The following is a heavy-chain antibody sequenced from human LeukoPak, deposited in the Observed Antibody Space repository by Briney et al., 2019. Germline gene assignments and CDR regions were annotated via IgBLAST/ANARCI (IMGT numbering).Heavy chain of an antibody. D-gene: IGHD6-6*01. CDR2: INPNSGDT. CDR1: GYTFTGYY. CDR3: ARDYSSSSGYFDY. Sequence: ASVKVSCKASGYTFTGYYMHWVRQAPGQGLEWMGWINPNSGDTNYAEKFQGRVPMTRDTSISTAYMDLRRLRSDDTAVYYCARDYSSSSGYFDYWGQGTLVTVSS. J-gene: IGHJ4*02. V-gene: IGHV1-2*02.